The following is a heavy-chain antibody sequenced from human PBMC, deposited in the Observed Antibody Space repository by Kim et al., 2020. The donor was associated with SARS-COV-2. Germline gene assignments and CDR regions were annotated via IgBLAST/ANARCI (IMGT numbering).Heavy chain of an antibody. D-gene: IGHD3-22*01. CDR3: ARDHLPYYRRGWFDP. Sequence: SETLSLTCTVSGGSISSGGYYWSWIRQHPGKGLEWIGYIYYSGSTYYNPSLKSRVTISVDTSKNQFSLKLSSVTAADTAVYYCARDHLPYYRRGWFDPWGQGTLVTVSS. CDR1: GGSISSGGYY. CDR2: IYYSGST. V-gene: IGHV4-31*03. J-gene: IGHJ5*02.